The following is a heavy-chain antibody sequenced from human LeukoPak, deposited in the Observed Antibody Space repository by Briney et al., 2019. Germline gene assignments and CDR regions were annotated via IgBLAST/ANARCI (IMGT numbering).Heavy chain of an antibody. CDR1: GFIFSNYG. V-gene: IGHV3-30*02. J-gene: IGHJ6*03. CDR3: AKSDSSSSIYMDV. D-gene: IGHD6-6*01. CDR2: MRYDGSKE. Sequence: GGSLRLSCAASGFIFSNYGIHWVRQAPGKGLEWVTFMRYDGSKEFYADSVKGRFTISRDNSKNTLYLQMNSLRAEDTAVYYCAKSDSSSSIYMDVWGKGTTVTVSS.